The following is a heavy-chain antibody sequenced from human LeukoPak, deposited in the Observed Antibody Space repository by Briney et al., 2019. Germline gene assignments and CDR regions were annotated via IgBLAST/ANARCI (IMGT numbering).Heavy chain of an antibody. CDR3: AGLFSGYDPFDY. J-gene: IGHJ4*02. Sequence: SETLSLTCTVSGGSMRSYHWNWIRQRPGKGLEWIGYIYYSGNTNYNPSLKSRVTISVDTSKNQFSLRVSSVTAADTAVYYCAGLFSGYDPFDYWGQGTLVTVSS. V-gene: IGHV4-59*01. D-gene: IGHD5-12*01. CDR2: IYYSGNT. CDR1: GGSMRSYH.